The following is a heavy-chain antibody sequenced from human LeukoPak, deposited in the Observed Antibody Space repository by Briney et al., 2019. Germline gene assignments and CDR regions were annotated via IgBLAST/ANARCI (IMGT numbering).Heavy chain of an antibody. V-gene: IGHV3-30*02. CDR1: GFTFSNYG. Sequence: GGSLRLSCAASGFTFSNYGIHWVRQAPGKGLEWVAFIHYDGSNKYYADSVKGRFTIARDNSKNTLYLQMNSLRAEDTAVYYCARGQVVATLFDYWGQGTLVTVSS. J-gene: IGHJ4*02. CDR3: ARGQVVATLFDY. D-gene: IGHD2-15*01. CDR2: IHYDGSNK.